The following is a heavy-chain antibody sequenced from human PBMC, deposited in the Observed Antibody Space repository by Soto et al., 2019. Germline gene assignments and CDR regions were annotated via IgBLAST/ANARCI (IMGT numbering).Heavy chain of an antibody. D-gene: IGHD3-3*01. J-gene: IGHJ4*02. CDR2: IYWDDDK. CDR1: GFSLTTSGVG. V-gene: IGHV2-5*02. Sequence: QITLKESGPTVVKPTETLTLTCTFSGFSLTTSGVGVGWVRQSSGKAPEWLALIYWDDDKGYSTSLNSRLIITKDTSKNQVVLTMANVDPADTATYYCAHRVLRTVFGLVTTTAIYFDFWGPGTPVVVSS. CDR3: AHRVLRTVFGLVTTTAIYFDF.